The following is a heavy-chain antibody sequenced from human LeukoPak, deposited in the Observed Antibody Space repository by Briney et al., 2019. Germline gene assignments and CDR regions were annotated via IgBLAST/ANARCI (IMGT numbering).Heavy chain of an antibody. CDR3: AGGLLGCRGGSCYPTDY. J-gene: IGHJ4*02. Sequence: GGSLRLFCAASEITLNSYWMSWVRQAPGKGLEWVANIKQDGSEKYYVDSVKGRFTISRDNAKNSLSLQMNSLRAEDTAVYYCAGGLLGCRGGSCYPTDYWGQGTLVTVSS. CDR1: EITLNSYW. V-gene: IGHV3-7*01. D-gene: IGHD2-15*01. CDR2: IKQDGSEK.